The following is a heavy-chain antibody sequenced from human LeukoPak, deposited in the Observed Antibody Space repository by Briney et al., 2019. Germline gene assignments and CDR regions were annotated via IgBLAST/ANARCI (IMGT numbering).Heavy chain of an antibody. V-gene: IGHV3-23*01. CDR3: AKGLTDTALVRYDY. CDR2: ISGSGDRT. J-gene: IGHJ4*02. Sequence: SGGSLRLSCAATGFSFSSYAMSWVRQAPGKGLEWVSGISGSGDRTYYADSVRGRFTISRDNSKNTLNLQMNSLRAEDTAVYYCAKGLTDTALVRYDYWGQGTLVTVSS. CDR1: GFSFSSYA. D-gene: IGHD5-18*01.